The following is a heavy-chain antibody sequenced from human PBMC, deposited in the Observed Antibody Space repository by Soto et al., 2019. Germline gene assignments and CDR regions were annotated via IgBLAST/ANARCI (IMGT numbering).Heavy chain of an antibody. Sequence: QLQLQESGSGLVKPSQTLSLTCAVSGGSISSGGYSWSWIRQPPGKGLEWIGYIYHSGSTYYNPSLKSRVTISVDRSKNQFSLKLSSVTAAETAVYYCAREGGGGRYCISTSCYSNWFDPWGQGTLVTVSS. CDR1: GGSISSGGYS. CDR2: IYHSGST. CDR3: AREGGGGRYCISTSCYSNWFDP. D-gene: IGHD2-2*01. J-gene: IGHJ5*02. V-gene: IGHV4-30-2*01.